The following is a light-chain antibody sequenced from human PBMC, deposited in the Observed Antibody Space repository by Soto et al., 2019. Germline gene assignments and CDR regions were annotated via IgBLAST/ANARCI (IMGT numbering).Light chain of an antibody. CDR2: DAS. CDR3: QHYDHLPPLS. V-gene: IGKV1-33*01. J-gene: IGKJ4*01. CDR1: QDIKNY. Sequence: DIQMTQSPSSLSASVGDRVTITCQASQDIKNYLNWYQQKPGKAPNLLIYDASNLKTGVPSRFSGSGSGTHFTFTISSLQPKDIATYYCQHYDHLPPLSFGGGTKVEIK.